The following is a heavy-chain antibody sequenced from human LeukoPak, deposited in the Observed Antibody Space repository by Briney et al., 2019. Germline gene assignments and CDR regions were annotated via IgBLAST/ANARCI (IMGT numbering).Heavy chain of an antibody. V-gene: IGHV1-69*01. D-gene: IGHD5-12*01. CDR1: GGTFSSYA. CDR2: IIPIFGTA. J-gene: IGHJ5*02. Sequence: AASVKVSCTASGGTFSSYAISWVRQAPGQGLEWMGGIIPIFGTANYAQKFQGRVTITADESTSTAYMELSSLRSEDTAVYYCARDFVGGYSGYDNNWFDPWGQGTLVTVSS. CDR3: ARDFVGGYSGYDNNWFDP.